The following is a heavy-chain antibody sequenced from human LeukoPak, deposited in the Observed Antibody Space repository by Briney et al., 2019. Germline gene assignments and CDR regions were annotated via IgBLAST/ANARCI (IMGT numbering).Heavy chain of an antibody. J-gene: IGHJ6*02. CDR3: ARDRIYYGMDV. V-gene: IGHV4-31*03. Sequence: TSQTLSLTCTVSGGSISSGGYYWSWIRQHPGKGLEWIGYIYYSGSIYYNPSLKSRVTISMDTSKNQFSLKLSSVTAADTAVYYCARDRIYYGMDVWGQGTTVTVSS. D-gene: IGHD2/OR15-2a*01. CDR2: IYYSGSI. CDR1: GGSISSGGYY.